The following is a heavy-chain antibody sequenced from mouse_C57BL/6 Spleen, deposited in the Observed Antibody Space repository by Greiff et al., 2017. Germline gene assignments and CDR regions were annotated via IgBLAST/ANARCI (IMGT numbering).Heavy chain of an antibody. V-gene: IGHV1-4*01. CDR1: GYTFTSYT. CDR2: INPSSGYT. J-gene: IGHJ1*03. Sequence: QVQLKESGAELARPGASVKMSCTASGYTFTSYTMHWVQQRPGQGLEWIGYINPSSGYTKYTQKFKGKSTLTADKSSSTAYMQLSSLTSEDSAVYYCASHDGSRYFDVWGTGTTVTVSS. D-gene: IGHD2-3*01. CDR3: ASHDGSRYFDV.